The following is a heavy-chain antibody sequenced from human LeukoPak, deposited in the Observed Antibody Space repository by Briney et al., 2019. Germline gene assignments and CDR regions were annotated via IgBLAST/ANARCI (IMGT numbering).Heavy chain of an antibody. CDR3: GGHFDRSGHYPLDY. V-gene: IGHV3-30-3*01. CDR1: AFTFSNYA. D-gene: IGHD3-22*01. Sequence: GGSLRLSCAASAFTFSNYALHWVRQAPGRGLEWMAAISNDGSKKYYADSVKGRFTISRDNSRNTLYLQMNSLRAEDTAVYFCGGHFDRSGHYPLDYWGQGTLVTVSS. J-gene: IGHJ4*02. CDR2: ISNDGSKK.